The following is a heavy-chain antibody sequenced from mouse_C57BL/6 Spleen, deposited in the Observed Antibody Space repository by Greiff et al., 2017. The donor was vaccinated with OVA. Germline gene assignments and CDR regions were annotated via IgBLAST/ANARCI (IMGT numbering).Heavy chain of an antibody. D-gene: IGHD1-1*01. CDR3: ARAAYYGSSYTDY. V-gene: IGHV5-4*03. CDR2: ISDGGSYT. CDR1: GFTFSRSA. Sequence: EVMLVESGGGFVKTGGSLTLSCAASGFTFSRSAMSWVRQTPAKRPVWVATISDGGSYTYYPDNVTGRFTISRDNAKHNLYLQMSHLKSEDTAMYYCARAAYYGSSYTDYWGQGTTLTVSS. J-gene: IGHJ2*01.